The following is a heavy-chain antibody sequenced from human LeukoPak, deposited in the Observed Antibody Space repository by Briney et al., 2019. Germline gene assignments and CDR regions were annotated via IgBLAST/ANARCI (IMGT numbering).Heavy chain of an antibody. J-gene: IGHJ3*02. CDR1: GYTFTTYY. Sequence: GSVNVSCTASGYTFTTYYIHWVRQAPGQGHEWMGIINPSGGGTSYAQKFQGRVTMTRDTSTSTVYMELSSLRSDDTAVYYCARGGDAHGFDIWGQGTMVTVSS. V-gene: IGHV1-46*01. D-gene: IGHD2-8*01. CDR2: INPSGGGT. CDR3: ARGGDAHGFDI.